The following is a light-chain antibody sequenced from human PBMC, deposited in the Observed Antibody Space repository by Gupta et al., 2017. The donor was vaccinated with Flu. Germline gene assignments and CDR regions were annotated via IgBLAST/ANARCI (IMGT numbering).Light chain of an antibody. V-gene: IGKV1-5*03. J-gene: IGKJ1*01. CDR3: QQENSYSWT. CDR1: QSISSW. CDR2: KAS. Sequence: PSTLSASVGDRVAITCRASQSISSWLAWYQQKPGKAPKLLIYKASSLESGVPSRFSGSGSGTEFTLTISSLQPDDFATYYCQQENSYSWTFGQGTKVEIK.